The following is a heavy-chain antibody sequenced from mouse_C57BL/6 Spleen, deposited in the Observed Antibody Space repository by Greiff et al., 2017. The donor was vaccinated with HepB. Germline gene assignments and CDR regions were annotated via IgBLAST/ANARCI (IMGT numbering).Heavy chain of an antibody. Sequence: VQGVESGPGLVAPSQSLSITCTVSGFSLTSYGVHWVRQPPGKGLEWLVVIWSDGSTTYNSALKSRLSISKDNSKSQVFLKMNSLQTDDTAMYYCARHGGKKVYYAMDYWGQGTSVTVSS. CDR3: ARHGGKKVYYAMDY. CDR2: IWSDGST. V-gene: IGHV2-6-1*01. D-gene: IGHD2-1*01. CDR1: GFSLTSYG. J-gene: IGHJ4*01.